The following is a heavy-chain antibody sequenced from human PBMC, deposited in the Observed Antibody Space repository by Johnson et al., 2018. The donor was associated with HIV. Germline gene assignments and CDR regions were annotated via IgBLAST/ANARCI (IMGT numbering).Heavy chain of an antibody. D-gene: IGHD3-22*01. J-gene: IGHJ3*02. Sequence: VQLVESGGGLVQPGGSLRLSCVASGFTFSDYYMDWVRQAPGQGLEWVGRIRNKAKSYTTADAAPVQCRFIISRDDSKNSLYLQMNSLKTEDAAVYYCARGYYDSGGYADAFDIWGQGTMVTVSS. CDR1: GFTFSDYY. CDR2: IRNKAKSYTT. CDR3: ARGYYDSGGYADAFDI. V-gene: IGHV3-72*01.